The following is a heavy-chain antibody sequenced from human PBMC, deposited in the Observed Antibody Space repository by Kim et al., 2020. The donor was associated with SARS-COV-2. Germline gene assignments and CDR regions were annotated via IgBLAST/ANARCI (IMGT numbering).Heavy chain of an antibody. D-gene: IGHD4-17*01. Sequence: KYYLESVEGRFPISRENAKNSLFLQMNSLRAEDTAVYYCARDPHRGGDYDYWGQGTLVTVSS. J-gene: IGHJ4*02. CDR2: K. V-gene: IGHV3-7*03. CDR3: ARDPHRGGDYDY.